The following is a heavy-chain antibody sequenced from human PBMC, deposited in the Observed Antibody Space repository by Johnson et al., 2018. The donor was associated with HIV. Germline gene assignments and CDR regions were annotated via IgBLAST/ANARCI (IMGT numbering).Heavy chain of an antibody. D-gene: IGHD6-13*01. Sequence: VQLVESGGGLIQPGGSLRLSCAASGFTVSSNYMSWVRQAPGKGLEWFSVIYSGGSTYYADSVKGRFTISRDNSKNTLYLQMNSLRAEDTAVYYCARGLLAGNDAFDIWGQGTMVTVSS. CDR1: GFTVSSNY. V-gene: IGHV3-53*01. CDR3: ARGLLAGNDAFDI. CDR2: IYSGGST. J-gene: IGHJ3*02.